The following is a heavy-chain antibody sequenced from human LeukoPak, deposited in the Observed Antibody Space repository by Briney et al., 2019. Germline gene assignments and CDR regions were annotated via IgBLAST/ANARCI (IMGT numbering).Heavy chain of an antibody. CDR2: ISGSLGTT. V-gene: IGHV3-23*01. J-gene: IGHJ3*01. D-gene: IGHD1-7*01. Sequence: VGSLRLSCSASGVAFSDHAMSWGRQGPGKGLEWVSAISGSLGTTYYAHSVKGRFPLSRDTPRKTVYLHMDRLRAEPTAIYYCVNDLKNYSDRSNYWAWRQATRVSVSS. CDR1: GVAFSDHA. CDR3: VNDLKNYSDRSNYWA.